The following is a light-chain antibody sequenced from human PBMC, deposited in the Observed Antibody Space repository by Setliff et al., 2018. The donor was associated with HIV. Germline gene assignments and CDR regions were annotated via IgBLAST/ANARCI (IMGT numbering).Light chain of an antibody. CDR1: SSDVGGYNF. Sequence: QSVLTQPPSASGSPGQSVTISCTGTSSDVGGYNFVSWYQHHPGNAPKLMIYDVSKRPSGVPDRFSGSKSGNTASLTVPGLQAEDEADYYCSSYAGSSFYVFGTGTKV. CDR2: DVS. J-gene: IGLJ1*01. CDR3: SSYAGSSFYV. V-gene: IGLV2-8*01.